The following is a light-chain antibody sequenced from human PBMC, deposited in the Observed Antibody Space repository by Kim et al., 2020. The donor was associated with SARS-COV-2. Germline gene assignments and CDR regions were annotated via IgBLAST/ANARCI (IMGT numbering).Light chain of an antibody. CDR3: NSRDSSGNHLGVV. J-gene: IGLJ2*01. Sequence: SSELTQDPAVSVALGQTVRITCQGDSLRSYYASWYQQKPGQAPVLVIYGKNNRPSGIPDRFSGSSSGNTASLTITGAQAEDEADYYCNSRDSSGNHLGVVFDGGTQLTVL. CDR2: GKN. V-gene: IGLV3-19*01. CDR1: SLRSYY.